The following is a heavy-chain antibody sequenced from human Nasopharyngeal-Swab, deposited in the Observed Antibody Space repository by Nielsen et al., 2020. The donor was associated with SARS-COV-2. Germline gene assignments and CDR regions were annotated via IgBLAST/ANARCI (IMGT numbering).Heavy chain of an antibody. D-gene: IGHD5-24*01. V-gene: IGHV3-30*02. CDR2: IRYDGSNK. CDR1: GFTLSSYG. J-gene: IGHJ6*03. Sequence: GEPLKISCAASGFTLSSYGMHWVSQAPGKGLEWVAFIRYDGSNKYYADSVKGRFTISRDNSKNTLYLQMISLRAEDTAVYYCAKGVGSRDGYFGLGYYYMDVWGKGTTVTVSS. CDR3: AKGVGSRDGYFGLGYYYMDV.